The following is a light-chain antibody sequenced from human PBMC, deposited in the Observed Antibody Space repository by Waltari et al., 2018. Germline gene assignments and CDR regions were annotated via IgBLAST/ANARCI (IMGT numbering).Light chain of an antibody. Sequence: QSVLTQPPSASGTPGQRVPISCSGSQSIVGYNVVNWYHQVSGTAPKLLIYRNEQRPSEFPDRFTDSKSGTSASLAFSGIASEDESDYSCTTCDDRPTDRWVFGGGTSVTVL. CDR3: TTCDDRPTDRWV. CDR1: QSIVGYNV. J-gene: IGLJ3*02. V-gene: IGLV1-44*01. CDR2: RNE.